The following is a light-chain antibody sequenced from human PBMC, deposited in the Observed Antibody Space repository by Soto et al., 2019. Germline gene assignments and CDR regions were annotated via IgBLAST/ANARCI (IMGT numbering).Light chain of an antibody. CDR3: QKYNSDPLT. J-gene: IGKJ1*01. Sequence: DIQMTQSPSSLSASVGYRVTITCRASQGISNYLAWYQQKPGKVPKLLIYAASTLQSGVPSRLSGSGYGTDLTLTISSLKNEDVETYYCQKYNSDPLTFGQGTQVDIK. CDR1: QGISNY. CDR2: AAS. V-gene: IGKV1-27*01.